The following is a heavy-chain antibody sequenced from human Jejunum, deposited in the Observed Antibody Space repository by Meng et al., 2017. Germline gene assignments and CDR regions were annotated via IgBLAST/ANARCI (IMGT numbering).Heavy chain of an antibody. V-gene: IGHV3-21*01. J-gene: IGHJ4*02. Sequence: DVQLVESGGGPVKPGGSLRLSCAGSGFSFSSYSMHWVRQAPGKGLEWVSCISSSSSYIYYADSMKGRFNISRDNAKNLLYLQMNSLRAEDTAVYYCARALGGDLDSWGQGTLVTVSS. CDR1: GFSFSSYS. D-gene: IGHD5-24*01. CDR3: ARALGGDLDS. CDR2: ISSSSSYI.